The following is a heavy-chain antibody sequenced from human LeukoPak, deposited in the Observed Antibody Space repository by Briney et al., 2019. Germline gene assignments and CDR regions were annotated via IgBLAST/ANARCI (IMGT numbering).Heavy chain of an antibody. D-gene: IGHD2-2*01. CDR2: IRYDGSNK. CDR3: AKDLVYCSSTSCNGGSGDY. J-gene: IGHJ4*02. V-gene: IGHV3-30*02. Sequence: GGSLRLSCAASGFTFSSYGMHWVRQAPGKGLEWVAFIRYDGSNKYYADSVKGRFTISRDNSKNTLYLQMNSLRAEDTAVYYCAKDLVYCSSTSCNGGSGDYWGQGTLVTVSS. CDR1: GFTFSSYG.